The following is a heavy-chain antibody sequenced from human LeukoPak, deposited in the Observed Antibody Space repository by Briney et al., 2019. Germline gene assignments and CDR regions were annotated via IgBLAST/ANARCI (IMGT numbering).Heavy chain of an antibody. J-gene: IGHJ6*03. Sequence: ASVKVSCKASGYTFTSYDINWVRQATGQGLEWMGWMNPNSGNTGYARKFQGRVTITRNTSISTAYMELSSLRSEDTAVYYCARGHSGYDFYYYYYMDVWGKGTTVTVSS. CDR1: GYTFTSYD. D-gene: IGHD5-12*01. CDR2: MNPNSGNT. CDR3: ARGHSGYDFYYYYYMDV. V-gene: IGHV1-8*03.